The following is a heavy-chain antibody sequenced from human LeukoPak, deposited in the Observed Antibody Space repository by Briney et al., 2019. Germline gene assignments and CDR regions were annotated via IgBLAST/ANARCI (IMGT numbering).Heavy chain of an antibody. J-gene: IGHJ4*02. CDR1: GFTVSSNY. Sequence: GGSLRLSCVASGFTVSSNYMSWVRQAPGKGLEWVGRIKRKTDGETRDYAAPVKGRFTISRDDSNNRLYLQMNSLKYEDTAVYYCTADVADSSGYCHDYWGQGTLVTVSS. CDR3: TADVADSSGYCHDY. D-gene: IGHD3-22*01. V-gene: IGHV3-15*01. CDR2: IKRKTDGETR.